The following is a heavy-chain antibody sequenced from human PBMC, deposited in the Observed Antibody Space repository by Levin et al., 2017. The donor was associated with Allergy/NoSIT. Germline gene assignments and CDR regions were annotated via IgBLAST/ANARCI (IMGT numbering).Heavy chain of an antibody. D-gene: IGHD3-22*01. CDR1: GFTFSSYS. Sequence: GESLKISCAASGFTFSSYSMNWVRQAPGKGLEWVSSISSSSSYIYYADSVKGRFTISRDNAKNSLYLQMNSLRAEDTAVYYCARDERFWWDDSSGYYYYEYWGQGTLVTVSS. J-gene: IGHJ4*02. CDR2: ISSSSSYI. CDR3: ARDERFWWDDSSGYYYYEY. V-gene: IGHV3-21*01.